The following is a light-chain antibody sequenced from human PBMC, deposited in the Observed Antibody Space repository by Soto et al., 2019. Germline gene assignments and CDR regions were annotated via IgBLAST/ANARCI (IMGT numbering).Light chain of an antibody. CDR3: QQYDVLPYA. J-gene: IGKJ2*01. V-gene: IGKV1-33*01. Sequence: QMTQSPSSLSASVGDRISITCRASKDIKKNLNWLQQRPGTAPKLLIYDASNLVTGVSSRYSGRESGTDFTLIINNLQPEDIATYYCQQYDVLPYAFGQGTKVEI. CDR2: DAS. CDR1: KDIKKN.